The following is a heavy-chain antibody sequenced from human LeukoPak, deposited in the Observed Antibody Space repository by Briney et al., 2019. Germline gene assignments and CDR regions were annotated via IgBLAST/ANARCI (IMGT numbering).Heavy chain of an antibody. J-gene: IGHJ4*02. CDR3: ARDLSDMITFGGVIGHLDY. Sequence: ASVKVSCKASGYTFTSYYMHWVRQAPGQGLEWMGIINPSGGSTSYAQKFQGRVTMTRDTSTSTVYMELSSLRSEDTAVYYCARDLSDMITFGGVIGHLDYWGQGTLVTVSS. CDR1: GYTFTSYY. V-gene: IGHV1-46*01. CDR2: INPSGGST. D-gene: IGHD3-16*02.